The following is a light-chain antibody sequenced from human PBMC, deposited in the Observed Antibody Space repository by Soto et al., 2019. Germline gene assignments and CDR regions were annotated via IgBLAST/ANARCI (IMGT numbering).Light chain of an antibody. J-gene: IGKJ4*01. CDR3: QQGKRYPLT. CDR1: QGINNF. Sequence: IHLSLSQACLSASLGGAVPMTCLASQGINNFVTWYQQTPERAPQLLIYAAYTFQSGVPSWISGVCAGTKFTLTNSLLHEEYLATYCRQQGKRYPLTFGGGTRVEIK. V-gene: IGKV1-9*01. CDR2: AAY.